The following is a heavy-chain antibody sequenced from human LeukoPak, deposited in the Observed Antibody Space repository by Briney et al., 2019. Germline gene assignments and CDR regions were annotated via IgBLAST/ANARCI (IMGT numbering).Heavy chain of an antibody. V-gene: IGHV3-23*01. CDR2: ISGSGGST. CDR1: GFTFSSYA. CDR3: AKHYDFWSGSIDY. D-gene: IGHD3-3*01. J-gene: IGHJ4*02. Sequence: GGSLRLSCAASGFTFSSYAMSWVRQAPGKGLKWVSAISGSGGSTYYADSVKGRFTISRDNSKNTLYLQMNSLRAEDTAVYYCAKHYDFWSGSIDYWGQGTLVTVSS.